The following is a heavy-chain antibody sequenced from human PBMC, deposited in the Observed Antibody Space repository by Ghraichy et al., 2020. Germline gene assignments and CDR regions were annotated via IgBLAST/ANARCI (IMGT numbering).Heavy chain of an antibody. V-gene: IGHV4-59*01. J-gene: IGHJ4*02. D-gene: IGHD6-13*01. CDR2: IYYSGST. Sequence: SETLSLTCTVSGGSISSYYWSWIRQPPGKGLEWIGYIYYSGSTNYNPSLKSRVTISVDTSKNQFSLKLSSVTAADTAVYYCARVTADLVRYYFDYWGQGTLVTVSS. CDR3: ARVTADLVRYYFDY. CDR1: GGSISSYY.